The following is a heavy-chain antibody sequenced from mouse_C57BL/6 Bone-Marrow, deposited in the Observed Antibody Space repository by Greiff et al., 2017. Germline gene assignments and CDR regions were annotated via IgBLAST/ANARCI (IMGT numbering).Heavy chain of an antibody. CDR3: AIYGSSFPYYFDY. D-gene: IGHD1-1*01. CDR1: GYTFTSYN. V-gene: IGHV1-12*01. J-gene: IGHJ2*01. CDR2: IYPGNGDT. Sequence: LQQSGAELVRPGASVKMSCKASGYTFTSYNMHWVQQTPRQGLEWIGAIYPGNGDTSYNQKFKGKATLTVDKSSSTAYMQLSSLTSEDSAVYFCAIYGSSFPYYFDYWGQGTTLTVSS.